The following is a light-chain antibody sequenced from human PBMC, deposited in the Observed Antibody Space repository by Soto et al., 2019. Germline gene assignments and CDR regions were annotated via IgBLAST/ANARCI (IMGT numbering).Light chain of an antibody. J-gene: IGLJ1*01. CDR2: ANN. Sequence: QSVLTQPPSVSGAPGQTVIISCTGSSSTIGAGYDVHWYQHLPGTAPKLLISANNNRPSGVPDRFSGSKSGTSASLAITGLQAEDVADYYCQSYDSSLSGFYVFGTGTKVTVL. V-gene: IGLV1-40*01. CDR3: QSYDSSLSGFYV. CDR1: SSTIGAGYD.